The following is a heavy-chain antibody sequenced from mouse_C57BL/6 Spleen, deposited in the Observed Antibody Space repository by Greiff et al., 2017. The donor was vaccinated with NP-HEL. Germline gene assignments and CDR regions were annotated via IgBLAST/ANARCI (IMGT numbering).Heavy chain of an antibody. V-gene: IGHV1-59*01. D-gene: IGHD3-1*01. J-gene: IGHJ3*01. CDR1: GYTFTSYW. CDR2: IDPSDSYT. CDR3: ARALAY. Sequence: QVQLKQPGAELVRPGTSVKLSCKASGYTFTSYWMHWVKQRPGQGLEWIGVIDPSDSYTNYNQKFKGKATLTVDTSSSTAYMQLSSLTSEDSAVYYCARALAYWGQGTLVTVSA.